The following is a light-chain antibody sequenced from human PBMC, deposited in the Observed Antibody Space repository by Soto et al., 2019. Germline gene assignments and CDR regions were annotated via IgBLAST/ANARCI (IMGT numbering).Light chain of an antibody. Sequence: QSALTQPASVSGSPGQSITISCTGTSSDVGSYNLVSWYQQHPGKAPKLMIYEVSKRPSGVSNRISGSKAVNTASLTISGLQAEDEADYYCCSYAGSSTFDVVFGGGTKLTVL. CDR2: EVS. J-gene: IGLJ2*01. V-gene: IGLV2-23*02. CDR3: CSYAGSSTFDVV. CDR1: SSDVGSYNL.